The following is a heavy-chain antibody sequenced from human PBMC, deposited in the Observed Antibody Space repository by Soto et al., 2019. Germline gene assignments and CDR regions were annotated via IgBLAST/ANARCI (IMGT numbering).Heavy chain of an antibody. CDR1: GGSFSGYY. CDR3: ARDIVATIRRNRSHNWFDP. J-gene: IGHJ5*02. D-gene: IGHD5-12*01. Sequence: PWETLSLTCAVYGGSFSGYYWSWIRQPPGKGLEWIGEINHSGSTNYNPSLKSRVTISVDTSKNQFSLKLSSVTAADTAVYYCARDIVATIRRNRSHNWFDPWGQGTLVTVSS. V-gene: IGHV4-34*01. CDR2: INHSGST.